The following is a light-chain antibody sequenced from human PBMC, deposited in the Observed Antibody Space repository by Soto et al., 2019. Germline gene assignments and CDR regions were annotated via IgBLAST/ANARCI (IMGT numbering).Light chain of an antibody. CDR3: TSYTSSNTDV. J-gene: IGLJ1*01. Sequence: QSALTQPASVSGSPGQSITISCTGTSSDIGGYNYVSWYQQHPGKPPKVMIYEVSNRPSGVSNRFSGSKSGNTASLTISGLQTEDEADYYCTSYTSSNTDVFGTGTKVTVL. CDR2: EVS. CDR1: SSDIGGYNY. V-gene: IGLV2-14*01.